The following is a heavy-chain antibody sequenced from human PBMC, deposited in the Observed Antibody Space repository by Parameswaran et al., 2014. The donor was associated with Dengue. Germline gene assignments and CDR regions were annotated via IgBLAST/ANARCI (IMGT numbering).Heavy chain of an antibody. J-gene: IGHJ4*02. Sequence: WIRQPPGKGLEWVSSISSSSSYIYYADSVKGRFTISRDNAKNSLYLQMNSLRAEDTAVYYCARPMGQWLYDYWGQGTLVTVSS. V-gene: IGHV3-21*01. CDR3: ARPMGQWLYDY. D-gene: IGHD3-22*01. CDR2: ISSSSSYI.